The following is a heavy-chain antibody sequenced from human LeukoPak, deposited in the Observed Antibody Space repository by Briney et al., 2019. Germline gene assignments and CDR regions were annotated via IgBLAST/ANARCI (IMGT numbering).Heavy chain of an antibody. Sequence: GGSLSLSCAASGFTVSSNYMSWVRQAPGKGLEWVSVIYSGGSTYYADSVRGRFTISRDNSKNTLYLQMNSLRAEDTAVYYCARVPLGAYCSSTSCSYYYYGMDVWGQGTTATVSS. J-gene: IGHJ6*02. CDR2: IYSGGST. D-gene: IGHD2-2*01. CDR3: ARVPLGAYCSSTSCSYYYYGMDV. CDR1: GFTVSSNY. V-gene: IGHV3-66*01.